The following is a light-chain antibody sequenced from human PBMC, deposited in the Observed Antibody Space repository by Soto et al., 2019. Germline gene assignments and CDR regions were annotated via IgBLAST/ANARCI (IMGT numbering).Light chain of an antibody. J-gene: IGLJ1*01. Sequence: QSVLTQPASVSGSPGQSITFSCTGTSSDVGSYDYVSWHQRHPGKAPKLIIYDVNNRPSGVPSRFSGSKSGNTASLIISGLQAEDEADYYCCAYSTSGTHVFGTGTKVTVL. CDR1: SSDVGSYDY. CDR2: DVN. CDR3: CAYSTSGTHV. V-gene: IGLV2-14*03.